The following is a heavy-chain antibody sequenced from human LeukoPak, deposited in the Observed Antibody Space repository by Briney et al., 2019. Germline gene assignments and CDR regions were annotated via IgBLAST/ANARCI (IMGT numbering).Heavy chain of an antibody. Sequence: GGSLRPSCAASGFTFRNYAMSWVRQAPGKGLEWVTAISGSGGSIYYADSVKGRFTISRDNSKNTLYLQMDSLRAEDTAVYYSARVGSSWYEGGWFDPWGQGTLVAVSS. V-gene: IGHV3-23*01. CDR3: ARVGSSWYEGGWFDP. D-gene: IGHD6-13*01. J-gene: IGHJ5*02. CDR2: ISGSGGSI. CDR1: GFTFRNYA.